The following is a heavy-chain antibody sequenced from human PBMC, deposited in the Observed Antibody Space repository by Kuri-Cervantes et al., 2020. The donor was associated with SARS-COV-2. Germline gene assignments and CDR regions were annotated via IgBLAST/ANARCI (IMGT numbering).Heavy chain of an antibody. Sequence: GGSLRLSCAASGLTFSGSAMHWVRQASGKGLAWVGRIRSKANSYATAYAASVKGRFTISRDDSKNTAYLQMNSLKTEDTAVYYCTSNDPRRAYYYYGMDVWGQGTTVTVSS. CDR3: TSNDPRRAYYYYGMDV. CDR2: IRSKANSYAT. V-gene: IGHV3-73*01. D-gene: IGHD1-1*01. CDR1: GLTFSGSA. J-gene: IGHJ6*02.